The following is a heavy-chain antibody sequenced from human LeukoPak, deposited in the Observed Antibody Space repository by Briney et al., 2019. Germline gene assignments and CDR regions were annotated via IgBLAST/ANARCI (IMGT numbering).Heavy chain of an antibody. D-gene: IGHD5-18*01. CDR3: AKDINSADTAMVD. CDR2: ISWNSGSI. J-gene: IGHJ4*02. CDR1: GFTFDDYA. Sequence: GGSLRLSCAASGFTFDDYAMHWVRQAPGKGLEWVSGISWNSGSIGYADSVKGRFTISRDNAKNSLYLQMNSLRAEDTALYYCAKDINSADTAMVDWGQGTLVTVSS. V-gene: IGHV3-9*01.